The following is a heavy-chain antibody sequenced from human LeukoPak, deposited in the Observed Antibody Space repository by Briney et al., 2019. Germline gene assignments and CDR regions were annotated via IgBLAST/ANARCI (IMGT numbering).Heavy chain of an antibody. J-gene: IGHJ6*03. D-gene: IGHD6-25*01. CDR2: INHSGST. CDR3: ARGVAARDMDV. Sequence: NPSETLSLTCAVYGGSFSGYYWSWIRQPPGKGLEWIGEINHSGSTNYNPSLKSRVTISVDTSKNQFSLKLSSVTAADTAVYYCARGVAARDMDVWGKGTTVTVSS. V-gene: IGHV4-34*01. CDR1: GGSFSGYY.